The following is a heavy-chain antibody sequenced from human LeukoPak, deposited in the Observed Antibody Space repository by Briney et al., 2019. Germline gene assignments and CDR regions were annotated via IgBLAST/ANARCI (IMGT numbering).Heavy chain of an antibody. D-gene: IGHD7-27*01. V-gene: IGHV1-46*01. CDR1: GYTFTSNY. CDR2: ISPSGGST. Sequence: ASVKVSCKAFGYTFTSNYMHWVRQAPGQGPEWMGVISPSGGSTTYAQKFQGRVTLTRDMSTSTDYLELSSLRSEDTAVYYCARERGWNWGRQAFDIWGQGTMVTVSS. J-gene: IGHJ3*02. CDR3: ARERGWNWGRQAFDI.